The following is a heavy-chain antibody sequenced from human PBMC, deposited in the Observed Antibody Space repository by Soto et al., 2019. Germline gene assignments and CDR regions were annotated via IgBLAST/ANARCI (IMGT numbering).Heavy chain of an antibody. Sequence: QVQLVESGGGVVQPGRSLRLSCAASGFTFSSYGMHWVRQAPGQGLEWVAVIWYDGSNKYYADTVKGRFTISRDNSKNTLNLQMNSLGAEDTAVDDCARAPMSDSSGYPLDYWGQGTLVTVSS. J-gene: IGHJ4*02. D-gene: IGHD3-22*01. V-gene: IGHV3-33*01. CDR2: IWYDGSNK. CDR1: GFTFSSYG. CDR3: ARAPMSDSSGYPLDY.